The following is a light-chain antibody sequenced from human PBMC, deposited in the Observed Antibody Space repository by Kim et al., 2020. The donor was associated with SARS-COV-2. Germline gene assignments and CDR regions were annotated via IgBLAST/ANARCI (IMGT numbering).Light chain of an antibody. Sequence: SLSPGERATLSCRASQSVGSYLAWYQQKPGQAPRLLIYDASNRATGIPARFSGSGSGTDFTLTISSLEPEDFAVYYCQQRINWITFGQGTRLEIK. CDR1: QSVGSY. CDR2: DAS. CDR3: QQRINWIT. V-gene: IGKV3-11*01. J-gene: IGKJ5*01.